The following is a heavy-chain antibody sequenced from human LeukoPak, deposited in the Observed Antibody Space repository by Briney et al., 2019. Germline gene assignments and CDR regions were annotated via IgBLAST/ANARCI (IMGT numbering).Heavy chain of an antibody. D-gene: IGHD6-13*01. Sequence: ASVKVSCKASGYTFTGYYMHWVRQAPGQGLEWMGWINPNSGGTNYAQKFQGRVTMTRDTSISTAYMELSRLRSDDTAVYYCARGRYLGAAALINWGQGTLVTVSS. V-gene: IGHV1-2*02. CDR1: GYTFTGYY. CDR2: INPNSGGT. J-gene: IGHJ4*02. CDR3: ARGRYLGAAALIN.